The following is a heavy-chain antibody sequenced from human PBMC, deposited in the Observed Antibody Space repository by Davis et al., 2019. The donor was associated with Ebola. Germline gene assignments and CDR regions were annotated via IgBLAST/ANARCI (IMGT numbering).Heavy chain of an antibody. D-gene: IGHD5-12*01. V-gene: IGHV1-46*03. J-gene: IGHJ3*02. CDR1: GYTFTAYY. Sequence: AASVHVSCKASGYTFTAYYMHWVRQAPGQGLEWMGMINPNDGRTIHAQKFQGRVTVTRDTSTTTVYMDLSSLRSEDTALYYCTTPGGQDSGYDVFDIWGQGTMVTVSS. CDR2: INPNDGRT. CDR3: TTPGGQDSGYDVFDI.